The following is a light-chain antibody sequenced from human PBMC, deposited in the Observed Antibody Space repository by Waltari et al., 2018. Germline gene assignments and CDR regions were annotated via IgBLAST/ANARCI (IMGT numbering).Light chain of an antibody. J-gene: IGKJ1*01. CDR3: QNHERLPAA. V-gene: IGKV3-20*01. CDR2: AAS. CDR1: QSISKY. Sequence: VLTQSPSTLSLSPGETATLSRRASQSISKYLVWYQQRPGHAPRLLIYAASTRATGVPDRFSGSGYGTDFTLTISRLEPEDFAVYYCQNHERLPAAFGQGTKVEIK.